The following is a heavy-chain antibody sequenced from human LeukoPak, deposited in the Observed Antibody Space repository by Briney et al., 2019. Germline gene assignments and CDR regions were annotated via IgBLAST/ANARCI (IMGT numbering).Heavy chain of an antibody. CDR1: GGSFSGYY. J-gene: IGHJ4*02. Sequence: PSETLSLTCAVYGGSFSGYYWSWIRQPPGKGLEWIGEINHSGSTNYNPSLKSRVTISVDTSKNQFSLKLSSVTAADTAVYYCASYRVGALDYWAQGTLVTVSS. CDR3: ASYRVGALDY. CDR2: INHSGST. D-gene: IGHD1-26*01. V-gene: IGHV4-34*01.